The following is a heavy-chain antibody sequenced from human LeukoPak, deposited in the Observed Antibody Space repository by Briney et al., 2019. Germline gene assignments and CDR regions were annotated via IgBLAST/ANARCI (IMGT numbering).Heavy chain of an antibody. D-gene: IGHD3-16*01. CDR1: GGSFSGYY. CDR3: ARHERGYYFDY. V-gene: IGHV4-34*01. CDR2: INHSGST. J-gene: IGHJ4*02. Sequence: PSETLSLTCAVYGGSFSGYYWSWIRQPPGKGLEWIGEINHSGSTNYNPSLKSRVTISVDTSKNQFSLKLSSVTAADTAVYYCARHERGYYFDYWGQGTLVTVSS.